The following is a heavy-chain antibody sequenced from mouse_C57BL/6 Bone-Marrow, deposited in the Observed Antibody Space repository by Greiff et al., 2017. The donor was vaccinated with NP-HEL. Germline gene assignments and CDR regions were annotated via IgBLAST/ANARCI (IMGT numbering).Heavy chain of an antibody. V-gene: IGHV1-15*01. CDR1: GYTFTDYE. J-gene: IGHJ2*01. CDR2: IDPGTGGT. D-gene: IGHD3-2*01. Sequence: QVQLQQSGAELVRPGASVTLSCKASGYTFTDYEMHWVKQTPVHGLEWIGAIDPGTGGTAYNQKFKGKAILTADKSSSTAYIELRSVTSEDSAVYYGRIFSTGYFDYWGQGTTLTVSS. CDR3: RIFSTGYFDY.